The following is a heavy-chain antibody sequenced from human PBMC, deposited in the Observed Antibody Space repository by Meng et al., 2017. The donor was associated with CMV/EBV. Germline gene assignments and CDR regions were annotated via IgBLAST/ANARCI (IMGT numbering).Heavy chain of an antibody. Sequence: SQTLSLTCAPYGGSFSGHYWSLIRQPPGKGLEWSGEINHRGSTNYNPSLKSRVTLSVDAPKNQFSLKLTSVTAADTAVYYCARGSWVYSDDDETTGLDSWGQGTLVTVSS. CDR2: INHRGST. D-gene: IGHD5-12*01. J-gene: IGHJ4*02. CDR1: GGSFSGHY. V-gene: IGHV4-34*01. CDR3: ARGSWVYSDDDETTGLDS.